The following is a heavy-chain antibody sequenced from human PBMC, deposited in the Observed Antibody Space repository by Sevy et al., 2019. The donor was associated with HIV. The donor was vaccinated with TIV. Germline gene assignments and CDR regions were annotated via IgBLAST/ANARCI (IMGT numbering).Heavy chain of an antibody. CDR3: AREGCTKPHDY. V-gene: IGHV3-23*01. CDR2: LSLGCGEI. Sequence: GGSLRLSFAASGFTFSKNSMSWVRQPPGKGLEWVSTLSLGCGEINYADSVKGRFTISRDNSKSSVYLQMNNLRPEDTAVYYCAREGCTKPHDYWGQGTLVTVSS. J-gene: IGHJ4*02. D-gene: IGHD2-8*01. CDR1: GFTFSKNS.